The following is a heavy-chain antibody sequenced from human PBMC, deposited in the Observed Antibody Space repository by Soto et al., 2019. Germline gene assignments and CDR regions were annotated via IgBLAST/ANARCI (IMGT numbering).Heavy chain of an antibody. CDR2: INHSGST. CDR3: ARAGYDFWSGYYYYGMDV. CDR1: GGSFSGYY. J-gene: IGHJ6*02. Sequence: SETLSLTCAVYGGSFSGYYWSWIRQPPGKGLEWIGEINHSGSTNYNPSLKSRVTISVDTSKNQFSLKLSSVTAADTAVYYCARAGYDFWSGYYYYGMDVWGQGTTATVSS. V-gene: IGHV4-34*01. D-gene: IGHD3-3*01.